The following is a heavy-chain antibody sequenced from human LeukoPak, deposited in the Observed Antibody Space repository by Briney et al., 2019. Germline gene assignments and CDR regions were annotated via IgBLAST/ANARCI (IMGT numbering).Heavy chain of an antibody. CDR1: GASLSSGY. CDR3: ARHHGASLDY. D-gene: IGHD3-16*01. V-gene: IGHV4-4*09. Sequence: SETLSLTCTVSGASLSSGYWSWIRQPPGVGLDYIGYISTSGNTNYNPSLKGRTTMSVDTSKNQFPLRLTSVTAADTAVYYCARHHGASLDYWGQGTLVTVSS. J-gene: IGHJ4*02. CDR2: ISTSGNT.